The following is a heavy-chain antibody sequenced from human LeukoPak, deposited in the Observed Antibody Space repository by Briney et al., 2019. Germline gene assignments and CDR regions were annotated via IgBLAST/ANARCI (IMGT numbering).Heavy chain of an antibody. CDR3: ARRGDILTDYAFDY. V-gene: IGHV4-39*01. CDR1: GGSISSDSHH. CDR2: IYYSGTT. D-gene: IGHD3-9*01. Sequence: SETLPLTCTVSGGSISSDSHHWDWIRQPPGKGLEWIGNIYYSGTTSYNPSLKSRVTISVDTSNNQFSLRLSSVTAADTAVYYCARRGDILTDYAFDYWGQGTLVAVSS. J-gene: IGHJ4*02.